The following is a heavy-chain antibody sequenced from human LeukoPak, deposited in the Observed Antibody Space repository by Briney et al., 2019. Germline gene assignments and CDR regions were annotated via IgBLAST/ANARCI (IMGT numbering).Heavy chain of an antibody. V-gene: IGHV1-2*06. J-gene: IGHJ3*02. D-gene: IGHD3-22*01. CDR2: IHPNTGGT. Sequence: GASVKVSCKASEYTFTGHYIHWVRQAPGQGLEWMGRIHPNTGGTKYAQKFQGRVTMTRDTSSSTAYMELSSLRSADTAVYYCASEYKYDSSGANAFDIWGQGTMVTVSS. CDR1: EYTFTGHY. CDR3: ASEYKYDSSGANAFDI.